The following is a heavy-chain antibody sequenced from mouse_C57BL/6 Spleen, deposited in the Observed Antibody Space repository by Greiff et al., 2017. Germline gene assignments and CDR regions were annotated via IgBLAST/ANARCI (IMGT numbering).Heavy chain of an antibody. Sequence: QVQLQQSGAELARPGASVKLSCKASGYTFTSYGISWVKQRTGQGLEWIGEIYPRSGNTYYNEKFKGKATLTADKSSSTVYLELRSLTSEDSAVYFCARSYYDYGGYFDYWGQGTTLTVSS. J-gene: IGHJ2*01. CDR2: IYPRSGNT. V-gene: IGHV1-81*01. CDR1: GYTFTSYG. CDR3: ARSYYDYGGYFDY. D-gene: IGHD2-4*01.